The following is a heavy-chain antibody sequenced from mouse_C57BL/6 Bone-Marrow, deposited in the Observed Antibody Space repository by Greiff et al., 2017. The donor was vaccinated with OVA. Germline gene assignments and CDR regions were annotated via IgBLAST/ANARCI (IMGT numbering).Heavy chain of an antibody. Sequence: QVQLQQSGAELARPGASVKLSCKASGYTFTSYGISWVKQRTGQGLEWIGEIYPRSGNTYYNEKFKGKATLTADKSSSTAYMELRSLTSEDSAVYFCESRACRITAVVAWFAYGGQGTVATVSA. J-gene: IGHJ3*01. CDR3: ESRACRITAVVAWFAY. V-gene: IGHV1-81*01. CDR2: IYPRSGNT. CDR1: GYTFTSYG. D-gene: IGHD1-1*01.